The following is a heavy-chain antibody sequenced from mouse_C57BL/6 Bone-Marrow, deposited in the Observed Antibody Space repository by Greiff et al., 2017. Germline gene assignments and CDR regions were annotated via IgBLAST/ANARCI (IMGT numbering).Heavy chain of an antibody. V-gene: IGHV5-4*01. Sequence: EVMLVESGGGLVKPGGSLKLSCAASGFTFSSYAMSWVRQTPEKRLEWVATISDGGSYTYYPDNVKGRFTISRDNAKNNLYLQMSHLKSEDTAMYYCARELDGYSYYFDYWGQGTTLTVSS. CDR1: GFTFSSYA. J-gene: IGHJ2*01. D-gene: IGHD2-3*01. CDR2: ISDGGSYT. CDR3: ARELDGYSYYFDY.